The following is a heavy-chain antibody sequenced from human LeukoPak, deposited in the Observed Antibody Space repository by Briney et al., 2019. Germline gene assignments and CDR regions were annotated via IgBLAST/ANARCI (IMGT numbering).Heavy chain of an antibody. J-gene: IGHJ4*02. V-gene: IGHV4-34*01. CDR1: GGSFSGYY. Sequence: PSETLSLTCAVYGGSFSGYYWSWIRQPPGKGLEWIGEINHSGSTNYNPSLKSRVTISVDTSKNQFSLKLSSVTAADTAVYYCARGPDKGPAYGDYVSGFDYWGQGTLVTVSS. CDR3: ARGPDKGPAYGDYVSGFDY. D-gene: IGHD4-17*01. CDR2: INHSGST.